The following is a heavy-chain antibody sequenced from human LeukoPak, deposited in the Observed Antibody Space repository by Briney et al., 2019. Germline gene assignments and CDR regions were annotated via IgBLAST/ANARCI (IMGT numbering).Heavy chain of an antibody. V-gene: IGHV1-2*02. D-gene: IGHD6-13*01. CDR3: ARGDGSSWYAY. CDR2: MNSNSGAT. J-gene: IGHJ4*02. Sequence: VASMKVSCKASGYTFTANYMHWVRQAPGQGLEWMGWMNSNSGATNYAQRFQGRVTMTRDTSISAAYMELRSLRYDDTAVYYCARGDGSSWYAYWGQGTMVTVSS. CDR1: GYTFTANY.